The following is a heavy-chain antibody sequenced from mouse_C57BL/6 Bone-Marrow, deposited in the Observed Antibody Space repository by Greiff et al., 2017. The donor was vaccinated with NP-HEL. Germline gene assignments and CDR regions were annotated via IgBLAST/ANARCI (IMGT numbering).Heavy chain of an antibody. D-gene: IGHD2-4*01. V-gene: IGHV3-6*01. CDR2: ISYDGSN. J-gene: IGHJ3*01. CDR3: PGIYYDYDGAY. Sequence: DVKLVESGPGLVKPSQSLSLTCSVTGYSITSGYYWNWIRQFPGNKLEWMGYISYDGSNNYNPSLKNRISITRDTSKNQFFLKLNSVTTEDTATYYCPGIYYDYDGAYWGQGTLVTVSA. CDR1: GYSITSGYY.